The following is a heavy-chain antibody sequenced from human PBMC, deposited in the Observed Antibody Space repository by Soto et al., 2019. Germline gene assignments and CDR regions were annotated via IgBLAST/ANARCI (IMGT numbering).Heavy chain of an antibody. V-gene: IGHV1-18*01. CDR3: ERGGTPIDY. CDR1: GYTFTNFG. J-gene: IGHJ4*02. D-gene: IGHD3-16*01. Sequence: QVQLVQSGAEVKKPGASVKVSCKASGYTFTNFGISWVRQAPGQGLEWMGWISAYNGNTNYAQKFQGRVTMTTDTSKSPAYMELRILRSDDTAVYYFERGGTPIDYWGQGTLVTVS. CDR2: ISAYNGNT.